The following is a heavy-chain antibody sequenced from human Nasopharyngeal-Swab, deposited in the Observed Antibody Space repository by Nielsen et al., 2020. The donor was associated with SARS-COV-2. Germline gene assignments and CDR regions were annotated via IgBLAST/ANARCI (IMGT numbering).Heavy chain of an antibody. CDR3: AKRDDYYESSGLGD. J-gene: IGHJ4*02. D-gene: IGHD3-22*01. V-gene: IGHV3-23*01. CDR1: GFSITTYG. Sequence: GESLKISCAASGFSITTYGMTWVRQAPGKGLEWASSISELGSGIYYADSVKGRFTISRDNSKNTLYLQMNSLRAEDTAVYYCAKRDDYYESSGLGDWGQGTLVTVSS. CDR2: ISELGSGI.